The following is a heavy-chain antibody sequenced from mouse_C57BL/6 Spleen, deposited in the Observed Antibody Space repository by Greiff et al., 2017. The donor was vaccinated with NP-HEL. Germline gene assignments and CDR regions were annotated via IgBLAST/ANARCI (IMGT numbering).Heavy chain of an antibody. J-gene: IGHJ2*01. V-gene: IGHV5-6*01. CDR1: GFTFSSYG. Sequence: EVQLVESGGDLVKPGGSLKLSCAASGFTFSSYGMSWVRQTPDKRLEWVATISSGGSYTYYPDSVKGRFTISRDNAKNTLYLQMSSLKSEDTAMYYCARRGDYYGSSSHFDYWGQGTTLTVSS. CDR3: ARRGDYYGSSSHFDY. D-gene: IGHD1-1*01. CDR2: ISSGGSYT.